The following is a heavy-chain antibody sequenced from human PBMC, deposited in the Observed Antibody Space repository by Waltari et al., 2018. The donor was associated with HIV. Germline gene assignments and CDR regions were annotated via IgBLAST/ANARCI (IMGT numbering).Heavy chain of an antibody. CDR2: ISGSGGST. CDR3: AKDHYYGSGHYGMDV. D-gene: IGHD3-10*01. J-gene: IGHJ6*02. CDR1: GFTFSSYA. V-gene: IGHV3-23*01. Sequence: LLESGGGLVQPGGSLRLSCAASGFTFSSYAMSWVRQAPGKGLEWVSAISGSGGSTYYADSVKGRFTISRDNSKNTLYLQMNSLRAEDTAVYYCAKDHYYGSGHYGMDVWGQGTTVTVSS.